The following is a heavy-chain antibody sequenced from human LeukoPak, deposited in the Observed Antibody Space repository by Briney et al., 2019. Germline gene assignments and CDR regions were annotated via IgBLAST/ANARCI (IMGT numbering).Heavy chain of an antibody. CDR1: GFTFSSYG. D-gene: IGHD3-22*01. CDR3: ARDSSAYYDSSGYYFPDY. V-gene: IGHV3-33*01. Sequence: PGGSLRLSCAASGFTFSSYGMHWVRQAPGKGLEWVAVIWYDGSNKYYADSVKGRFTISRDNSKNTLYLQMNSLRAEDTAVYYCARDSSAYYDSSGYYFPDYWGQGTLVTASS. J-gene: IGHJ4*02. CDR2: IWYDGSNK.